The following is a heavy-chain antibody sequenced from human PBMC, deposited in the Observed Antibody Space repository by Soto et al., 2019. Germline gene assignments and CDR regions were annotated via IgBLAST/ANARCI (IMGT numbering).Heavy chain of an antibody. Sequence: SVKVSCKASGGTFSSYTISWVRQAPGQGLEWMGRIIPILGIANYAQKFQGRVTITADKSTSTAYMELSSLRSEDTAVYYCARDQDVVVVVATPKSRSDAFDIWGQGTMVTVSS. J-gene: IGHJ3*02. CDR3: ARDQDVVVVVATPKSRSDAFDI. CDR1: GGTFSSYT. CDR2: IIPILGIA. D-gene: IGHD2-15*01. V-gene: IGHV1-69*04.